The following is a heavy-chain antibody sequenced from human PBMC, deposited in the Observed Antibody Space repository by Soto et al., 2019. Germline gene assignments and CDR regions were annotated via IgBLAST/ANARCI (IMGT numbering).Heavy chain of an antibody. CDR2: ISAYNGNT. Sequence: ASVKVSCKASGYTFTSYGISWVRQAPGQGLEWMGWISAYNGNTNYAQKLQGRVTMTTDTSTSTAYMELRSLGSDDTAVYYCARDSGGWVRRLFDYWGQGTLVTVSS. D-gene: IGHD2-15*01. J-gene: IGHJ4*02. V-gene: IGHV1-18*01. CDR1: GYTFTSYG. CDR3: ARDSGGWVRRLFDY.